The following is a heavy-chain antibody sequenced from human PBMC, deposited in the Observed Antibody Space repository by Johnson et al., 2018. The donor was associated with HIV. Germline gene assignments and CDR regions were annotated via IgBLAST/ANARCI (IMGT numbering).Heavy chain of an antibody. CDR3: VKGFRRYLKFGGGLLEAFDL. J-gene: IGHJ3*01. V-gene: IGHV3-9*01. CDR1: GFIFSDYY. Sequence: EVQLVESGGGLVKPGGSLRLSCVASGFIFSDYYMSWIRQAPGKGLEWVSGISWNSGSIGYADSVKGRFTISRDNAKNSLYLQMNSLRPEDTAFYHSVKGFRRYLKFGGGLLEAFDLWGQGTMVTVSS. CDR2: ISWNSGSI. D-gene: IGHD3-9*01.